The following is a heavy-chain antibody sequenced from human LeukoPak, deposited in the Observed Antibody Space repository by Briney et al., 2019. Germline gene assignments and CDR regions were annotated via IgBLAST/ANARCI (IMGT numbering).Heavy chain of an antibody. CDR1: GGSISSSSYY. V-gene: IGHV4-39*07. D-gene: IGHD3-22*01. CDR2: IYYSGST. J-gene: IGHJ1*01. Sequence: PSETLSLTCTISGGSISSSSYYWGWIRQPPGKGLEWIGSIYYSGSTYYNPSLKSRVTISVDTSKNQFSLKLSSVTAADTAVYYCARDPYDSSGYQSYFHHWGQGTLVTVSS. CDR3: ARDPYDSSGYQSYFHH.